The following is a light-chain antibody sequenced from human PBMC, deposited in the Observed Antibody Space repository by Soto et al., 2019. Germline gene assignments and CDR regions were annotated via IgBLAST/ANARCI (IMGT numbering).Light chain of an antibody. CDR3: SSHTSSRVE. V-gene: IGLV2-14*01. Sequence: QSVLTQPASVSGSPGQSITISCTGTSSDVGGYKYVSWYQHHPGKAPKLMIYEVSNRPSGVSNRFSGSKSANTASLTISGLQAEDEADYYCSSHTSSRVEFGGGTKLTVL. CDR1: SSDVGGYKY. J-gene: IGLJ2*01. CDR2: EVS.